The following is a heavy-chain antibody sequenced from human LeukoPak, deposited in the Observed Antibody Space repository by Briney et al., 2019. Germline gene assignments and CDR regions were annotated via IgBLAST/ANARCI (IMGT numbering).Heavy chain of an antibody. Sequence: PSETLSLNCTVSGGSISSGTYHWGWVRQPPGKGLEWIGNIHYSGSTYYNPSLKSRVTISVDTSKNQFSLKLSSVTAADTAVYYCARGKVVGVRGVITRSNYYYGMDVWGQGTTVTVSS. CDR3: ARGKVVGVRGVITRSNYYYGMDV. D-gene: IGHD3-10*01. CDR2: IHYSGST. V-gene: IGHV4-39*07. J-gene: IGHJ6*02. CDR1: GGSISSGTYH.